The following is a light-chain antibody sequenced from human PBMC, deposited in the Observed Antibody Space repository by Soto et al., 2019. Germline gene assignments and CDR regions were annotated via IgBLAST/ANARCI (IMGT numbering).Light chain of an antibody. J-gene: IGKJ1*01. V-gene: IGKV1-12*01. CDR3: IQVKNFPRT. CDR2: AAS. CDR1: QDINNR. Sequence: DIQMTQAPSSVSASVGDRVTITCRASQDINNRVAWFQQRPGRAPKYLIQAASILQSGFPSRFSAPGSGTDFTLTIDSLQPDDFATYDCIQVKNFPRTFGQGTKLEIK.